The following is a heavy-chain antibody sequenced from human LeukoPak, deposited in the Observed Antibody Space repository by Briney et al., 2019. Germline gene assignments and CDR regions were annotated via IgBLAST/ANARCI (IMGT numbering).Heavy chain of an antibody. V-gene: IGHV3-33*01. Sequence: VRQAPGXGLEWVAVIWYDGSNKYYADSVKGQFTISRDNPKNTLYLQMNSLRAEDTAVYYCARDLSSRVVVPAAIGYWGQGXXV. J-gene: IGHJ4*02. CDR2: IWYDGSNK. D-gene: IGHD2-2*01. CDR3: ARDLSSRVVVPAAIGY.